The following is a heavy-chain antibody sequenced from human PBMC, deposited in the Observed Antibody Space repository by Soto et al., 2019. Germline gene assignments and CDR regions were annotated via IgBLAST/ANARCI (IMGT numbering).Heavy chain of an antibody. Sequence: SVKVSCKASGGNNGSYAISWVRQAPGQGLEWMGGIIPIFGTANYAQKFQGRVTITADESTSTAYMELSSLRSEDTAVYYCARSGIRFLEWLKFDYWGQGTLVTVSS. CDR3: ARSGIRFLEWLKFDY. V-gene: IGHV1-69*01. CDR2: IIPIFGTA. D-gene: IGHD3-3*01. CDR1: GGNNGSYA. J-gene: IGHJ4*02.